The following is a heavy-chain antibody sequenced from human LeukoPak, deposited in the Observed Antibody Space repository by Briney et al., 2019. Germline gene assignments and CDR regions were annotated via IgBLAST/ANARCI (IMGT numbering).Heavy chain of an antibody. V-gene: IGHV4-4*07. CDR1: GGSISSYY. D-gene: IGHD1-26*01. J-gene: IGHJ4*02. CDR2: IYTSGST. Sequence: PSETLSLTCTVSGGSISSYYWSWIRQPAGKGLEWIGRIYTSGSTNYNPSLKSRVTMAVDASKNQFSLKLSSVTAADTAVYYCARDRGGSYYRRIYYFDYWGQGTLVTVSS. CDR3: ARDRGGSYYRRIYYFDY.